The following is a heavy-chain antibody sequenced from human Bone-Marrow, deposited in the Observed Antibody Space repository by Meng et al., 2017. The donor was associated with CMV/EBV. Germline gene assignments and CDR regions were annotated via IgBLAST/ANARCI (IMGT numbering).Heavy chain of an antibody. CDR3: ARMVRNVWSGYSFDY. Sequence: GGSLRLSCAASGLTFSSYWMHWVRQAPGKGLVWVSRINSDGSSTSYADSVKGRFTISRDNAKNTLYLQMNSLRAEDTAVYYCARMVRNVWSGYSFDYWGQGTLVTVSS. V-gene: IGHV3-74*01. CDR2: INSDGSST. D-gene: IGHD3-3*01. CDR1: GLTFSSYW. J-gene: IGHJ4*01.